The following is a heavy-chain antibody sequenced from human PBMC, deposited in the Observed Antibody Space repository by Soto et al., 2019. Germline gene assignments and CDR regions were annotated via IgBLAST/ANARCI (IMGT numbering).Heavy chain of an antibody. V-gene: IGHV3-11*01. CDR3: ARDPTTDCGDHSGGWFDP. D-gene: IGHD4-17*01. CDR2: ISSSGSTI. Sequence: QVQLVESGGGLVKPGGSLRLSCAASGFTFSDYYMSWIRQAPGKGLEWVSYISSSGSTIYYADSVKGRFTISRDNAKNSLSLQMNSLRAEDTAVYYCARDPTTDCGDHSGGWFDPWVQGTLVTVSS. J-gene: IGHJ5*02. CDR1: GFTFSDYY.